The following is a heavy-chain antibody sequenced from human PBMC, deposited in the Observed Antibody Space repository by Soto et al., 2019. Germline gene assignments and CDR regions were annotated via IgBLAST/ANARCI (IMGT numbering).Heavy chain of an antibody. Sequence: QVQLQESGPGLVKPSQTLSLTCTVSGGSISSGDYYWSWIRQPPGKGLEWIGYIYYSGSTYYNPSLKSRVTISVDTSKNQFSLKLSSVTAADTAVYYCARGTSVGIIRFLEWLPSFDYWGQGTLVTVSS. J-gene: IGHJ4*02. V-gene: IGHV4-30-4*01. D-gene: IGHD3-3*01. CDR1: GGSISSGDYY. CDR3: ARGTSVGIIRFLEWLPSFDY. CDR2: IYYSGST.